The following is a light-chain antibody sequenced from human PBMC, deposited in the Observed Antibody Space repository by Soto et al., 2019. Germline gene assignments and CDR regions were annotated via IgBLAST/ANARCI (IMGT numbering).Light chain of an antibody. CDR1: QSISSY. CDR3: QQSYSTPPMYT. Sequence: DIQMTQSPSSLSASVGDRVTITCRASQSISSYLNWYQQNPGKAPKLLIYAASSLQSGVPSRFSGSGSGTDFTLTISSLQPEDFATYYCQQSYSTPPMYTFGQGT. J-gene: IGKJ2*01. V-gene: IGKV1-39*01. CDR2: AAS.